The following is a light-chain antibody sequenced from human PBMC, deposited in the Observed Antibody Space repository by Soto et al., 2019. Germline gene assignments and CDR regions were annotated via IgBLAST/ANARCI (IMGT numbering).Light chain of an antibody. CDR2: GAS. J-gene: IGKJ2*01. Sequence: EIVLTQSPGTLSSSPGERATLSCRASQSVTSTYLAWYQQKSGQAPRLLIYGASTRATGIPDRFSGSGSGTDFTLTMSRLEPEDFAVYYCQQYGSSLYTFGQGTKLEIK. CDR1: QSVTSTY. V-gene: IGKV3-20*01. CDR3: QQYGSSLYT.